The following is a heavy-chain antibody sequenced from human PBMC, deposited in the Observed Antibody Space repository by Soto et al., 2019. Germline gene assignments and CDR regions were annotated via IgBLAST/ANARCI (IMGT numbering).Heavy chain of an antibody. CDR3: ARETPYYYDSSGYFWYFDS. Sequence: SETLSLTCTVSGGSISSYYWSWIRQPAGKGLEWIGRIYTSGSTNYNPSLKSRVTMSVDTSKNQFSLKLRSVTAADTAVYYCARETPYYYDSSGYFWYFDSWGQGTLVTLSS. CDR1: GGSISSYY. V-gene: IGHV4-4*07. J-gene: IGHJ4*02. CDR2: IYTSGST. D-gene: IGHD3-22*01.